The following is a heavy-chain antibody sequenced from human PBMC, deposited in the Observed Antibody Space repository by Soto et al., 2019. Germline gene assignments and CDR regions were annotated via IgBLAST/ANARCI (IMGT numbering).Heavy chain of an antibody. CDR3: ASFYGGPQY. J-gene: IGHJ4*02. Sequence: QVQLVQSGAEVKKPGSSVKVSCKASGGTFSSYTISWVRQAPGQGLEWMGRIIPILGIANYAQKFQGRVTITGDKCTSTAYMELSSLRSEDTAVYYCASFYGGPQYWGQGTLVTVSS. CDR1: GGTFSSYT. CDR2: IIPILGIA. V-gene: IGHV1-69*02. D-gene: IGHD4-17*01.